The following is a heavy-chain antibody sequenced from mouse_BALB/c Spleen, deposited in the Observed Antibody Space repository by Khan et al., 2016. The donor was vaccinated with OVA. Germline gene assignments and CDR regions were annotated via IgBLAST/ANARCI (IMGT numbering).Heavy chain of an antibody. CDR1: GYSFTDYY. J-gene: IGHJ3*01. CDR3: ARRNYFGYTFAY. V-gene: IGHV1-77*01. Sequence: QVQLQQPGAELARPGASVKLSCKASGYSFTDYYINWVKQRPGQGLEWIGEISPGSGDTYYNEKFKGKATLTADKSSSTAYMQLSSLTSDASAVYFCARRNYFGYTFAYWGQGTLVTVSA. CDR2: ISPGSGDT. D-gene: IGHD1-2*01.